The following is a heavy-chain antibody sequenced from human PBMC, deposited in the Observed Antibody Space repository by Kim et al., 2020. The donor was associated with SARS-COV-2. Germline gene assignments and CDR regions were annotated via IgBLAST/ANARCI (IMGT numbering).Heavy chain of an antibody. Sequence: GGSLRLSCATSGFTFSSYAMGWVRQAPGKGLEWVSAVSPSGSGTYYADSVKGRFTISRDNSKDMLYLQMNSLRAEDTAVYSCVRRYCACGFCFRFSYWG. D-gene: IGHD2-8*02. V-gene: IGHV3-23*01. J-gene: IGHJ4*01. CDR2: VSPSGSGT. CDR3: VRRYCACGFCFRFSY. CDR1: GFTFSSYA.